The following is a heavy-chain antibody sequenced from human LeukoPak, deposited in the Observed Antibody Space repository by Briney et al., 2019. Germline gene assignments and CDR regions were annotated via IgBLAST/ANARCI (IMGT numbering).Heavy chain of an antibody. CDR3: ASGSYLYYSDY. Sequence: SETLSLTCTVSGGSISSYYWSWIRQPPGKGLEWIGYIYYSGSTNYNPSLKSRVTISVDTSKNQFSLKLSSVTAADTAVYYCASGSYLYYSDYWGQGTLVTVSS. CDR2: IYYSGST. V-gene: IGHV4-59*01. J-gene: IGHJ4*02. D-gene: IGHD1-26*01. CDR1: GGSISSYY.